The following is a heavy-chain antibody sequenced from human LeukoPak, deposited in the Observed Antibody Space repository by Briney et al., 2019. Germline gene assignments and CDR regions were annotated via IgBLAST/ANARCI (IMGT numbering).Heavy chain of an antibody. D-gene: IGHD4-23*01. CDR3: AKDGRYGGVHWFDP. Sequence: GGSLRLSCAASGFTFSRYSMNWVRQAPGKGLEWVAFIRYDGSNKYYADSVKGRFTISRDNSKNTLYLQMNSLRAEDTAVYYCAKDGRYGGVHWFDPWGQGTLVTVSS. CDR1: GFTFSRYS. CDR2: IRYDGSNK. J-gene: IGHJ5*02. V-gene: IGHV3-30*02.